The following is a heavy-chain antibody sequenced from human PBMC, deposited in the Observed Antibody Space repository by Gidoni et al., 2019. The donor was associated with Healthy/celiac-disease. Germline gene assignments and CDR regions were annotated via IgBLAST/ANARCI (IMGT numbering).Heavy chain of an antibody. V-gene: IGHV3-53*01. CDR2: IYSGGST. J-gene: IGHJ3*02. Sequence: EVQLVASGGGLFQPGGSLRLSWSASGFTVSTHYMSWVRQAPGKGLEWVSLIYSGGSTYYADSVKGRFTISRDNSKNTLYLQMNSLRAEDTAVYYCARDYYYDSSGYPKGAFDIWGQGTLVTVSS. D-gene: IGHD3-22*01. CDR3: ARDYYYDSSGYPKGAFDI. CDR1: GFTVSTHY.